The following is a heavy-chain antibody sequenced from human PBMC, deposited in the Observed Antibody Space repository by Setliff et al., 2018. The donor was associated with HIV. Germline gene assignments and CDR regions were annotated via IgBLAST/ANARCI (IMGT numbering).Heavy chain of an antibody. CDR2: VIHSGST. D-gene: IGHD3-10*01. CDR1: GVSFSDYC. Sequence: KPSETLSLTCAVYGVSFSDYCWSWVRQPPGKGLEWIGEVIHSGSTNYKPSLKSRVTISVDTSKNQFSLKLSTVTAADTAVYYCARGRHHSVDRGVTNWYLDVWGRGTLVTVSS. V-gene: IGHV4-34*01. J-gene: IGHJ2*01. CDR3: ARGRHHSVDRGVTNWYLDV.